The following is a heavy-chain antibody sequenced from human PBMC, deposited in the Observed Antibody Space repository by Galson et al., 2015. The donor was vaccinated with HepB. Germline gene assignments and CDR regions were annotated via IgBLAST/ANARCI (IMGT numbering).Heavy chain of an antibody. D-gene: IGHD3-22*01. CDR3: AKDLDDSSGLASDY. J-gene: IGHJ4*02. CDR2: ISWNSGSI. CDR1: GFTFDDYA. V-gene: IGHV3-9*01. Sequence: SLRLSCAASGFTFDDYAMHWVRQAPGKGLEWVSGISWNSGSIGYADSVKGRFTISRDNAKNSLYPQMNSLRAEDTALYYCAKDLDDSSGLASDYWGQGTLVTVSS.